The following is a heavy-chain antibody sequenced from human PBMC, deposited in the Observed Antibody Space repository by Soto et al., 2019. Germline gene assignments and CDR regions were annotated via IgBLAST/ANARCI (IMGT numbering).Heavy chain of an antibody. V-gene: IGHV1-18*01. CDR3: AILRTYYDILTGKDYYGMDV. D-gene: IGHD3-9*01. J-gene: IGHJ6*02. CDR1: GYTFTSYG. Sequence: EASVKVSCKASGYTFTSYGISWVRQAPGQGLEWMGWISAYNGNTNYAQKLQGRVTMTTDTSTSTAYMELRSLRSDDTAVYYCAILRTYYDILTGKDYYGMDVWGQGTTVTVSS. CDR2: ISAYNGNT.